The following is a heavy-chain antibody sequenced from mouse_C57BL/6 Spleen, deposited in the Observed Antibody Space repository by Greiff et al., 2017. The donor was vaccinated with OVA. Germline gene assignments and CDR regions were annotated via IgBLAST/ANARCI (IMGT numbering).Heavy chain of an antibody. V-gene: IGHV1-82*01. J-gene: IGHJ3*01. D-gene: IGHD2-5*01. Sequence: VQLQQSGPELVKPGASVKISCKASGYAFSSSWMNWVKQRPGKGLEWIGRIYPGDGDTNYNGKFKGKATLTADKSSSTAYMQLSSLTSEDSAVYFCAKQDSNYPFADWGQGTLVTVSA. CDR2: IYPGDGDT. CDR3: AKQDSNYPFAD. CDR1: GYAFSSSW.